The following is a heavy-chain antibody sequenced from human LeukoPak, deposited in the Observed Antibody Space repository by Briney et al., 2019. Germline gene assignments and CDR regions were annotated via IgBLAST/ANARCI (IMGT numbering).Heavy chain of an antibody. Sequence: GGSLRLSCAASGFTFSSYAMSWFRQAPGRGLEWCSAIGGSGDRTYYADSVKGRFTISRDNSKNTLYLQMNSLRADDTAVYYCAKDDYGGHPGAFDIWGQGPMVTVSS. CDR2: IGGSGDRT. CDR3: AKDDYGGHPGAFDI. J-gene: IGHJ3*02. V-gene: IGHV3-23*01. CDR1: GFTFSSYA. D-gene: IGHD4-23*01.